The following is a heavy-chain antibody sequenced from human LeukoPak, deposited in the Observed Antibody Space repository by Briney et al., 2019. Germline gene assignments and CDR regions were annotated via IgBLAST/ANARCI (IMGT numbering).Heavy chain of an antibody. CDR1: GGSISSSNW. J-gene: IGHJ5*02. CDR2: IYHSGST. Sequence: SGILSLTCAVSGGSISSSNWWSWVRQPPGKGLEWIGEIYHSGSTNYNPSLKSRVTISVDKSKNQFSLKLSSVTAADTAVYYCARVGYCSGGSCYAGFGWFDPWGQGTLVTVSS. V-gene: IGHV4-4*02. D-gene: IGHD2-15*01. CDR3: ARVGYCSGGSCYAGFGWFDP.